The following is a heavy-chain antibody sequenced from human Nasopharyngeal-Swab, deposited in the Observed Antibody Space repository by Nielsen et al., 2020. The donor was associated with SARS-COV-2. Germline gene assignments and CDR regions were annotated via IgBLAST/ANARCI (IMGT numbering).Heavy chain of an antibody. CDR1: GFTFSSYW. D-gene: IGHD3-16*01. V-gene: IGHV3-74*01. Sequence: GGSLRLSCAASGFTFSSYWMHWVRQAPGEGLVWVSRMNSDGSRTSYADSVKGRFTISRDNAKNTLYLQMNSLRAEDTAVYYCARVDVHGAFDVWGQGTMVTVSS. CDR2: MNSDGSRT. CDR3: ARVDVHGAFDV. J-gene: IGHJ3*01.